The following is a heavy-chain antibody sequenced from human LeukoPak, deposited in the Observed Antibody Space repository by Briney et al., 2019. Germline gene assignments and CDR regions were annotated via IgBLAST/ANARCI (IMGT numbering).Heavy chain of an antibody. Sequence: ASVKVSCKASGYTFTGYYMHWVRQAPGQGLEWMGRISPNSGGTNYAQKFQGRVTMTRDTSISTAYMELSRLRSDDAAVYYCARDRPKNYYTSSGYPIDYWGQGTPVTVSS. J-gene: IGHJ4*02. CDR2: ISPNSGGT. CDR3: ARDRPKNYYTSSGYPIDY. V-gene: IGHV1-2*06. D-gene: IGHD3-22*01. CDR1: GYTFTGYY.